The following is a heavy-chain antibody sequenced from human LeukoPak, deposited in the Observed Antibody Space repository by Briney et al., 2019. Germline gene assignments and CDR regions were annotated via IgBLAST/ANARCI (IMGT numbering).Heavy chain of an antibody. D-gene: IGHD2-8*01. Sequence: SETLSLTCAVYGGSFSGYYWSWIRQPPGKGLEWIGYIYYSGSTNYNPSLKSRVTISVDTSKNQFSLKLSSVTAADTAVYYCARGPNGYYFDYWGQGTLVTVSS. CDR2: IYYSGST. CDR1: GGSFSGYY. CDR3: ARGPNGYYFDY. J-gene: IGHJ4*02. V-gene: IGHV4-59*01.